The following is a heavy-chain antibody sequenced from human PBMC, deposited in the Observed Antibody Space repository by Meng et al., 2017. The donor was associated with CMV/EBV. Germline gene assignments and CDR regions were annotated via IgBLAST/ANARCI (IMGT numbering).Heavy chain of an antibody. CDR1: GGSISSGEYY. J-gene: IGHJ4*02. D-gene: IGHD1-14*01. Sequence: VSGTWLWKPSQSLSIYCNVSGGSISSGEYYWSWIRQPPGKGLEWIGYIYYSGSTYYNPSLKSRVTISVDTSKNQFSLKLSSVTAADTAVYYCARVTSRVAGAFDYWGQGTLVTVSS. CDR2: IYYSGST. CDR3: ARVTSRVAGAFDY. V-gene: IGHV4-30-4*08.